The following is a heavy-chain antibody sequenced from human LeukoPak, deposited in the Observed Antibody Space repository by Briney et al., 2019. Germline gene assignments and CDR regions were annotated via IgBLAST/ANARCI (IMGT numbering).Heavy chain of an antibody. Sequence: PGGSLRLSCAASGFTFSSYSMNWVRQAPGKGLEWVSYISSSSSTIYYADSVKGRFTISRDNAQNSLYLQMNNLRAEDTAVYYCARLGMATILDYWGQGTLVTVSS. V-gene: IGHV3-48*01. D-gene: IGHD5-24*01. CDR2: ISSSSSTI. CDR1: GFTFSSYS. CDR3: ARLGMATILDY. J-gene: IGHJ4*02.